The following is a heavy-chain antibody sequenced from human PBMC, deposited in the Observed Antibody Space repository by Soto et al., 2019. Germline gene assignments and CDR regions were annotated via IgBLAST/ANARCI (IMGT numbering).Heavy chain of an antibody. D-gene: IGHD2-15*01. CDR1: GYTFTNYE. CDR2: MNPNSGTT. Sequence: QVQLVQSGAEVKQPGASVKVSCKASGYTFTNYEINWVRQATGQGLEWMAWMNPNSGTTGYAQKFQGRVTMTRDTSISTASMELSSMRSEDTAVNYCARGYFSAESCYFGDYWGQGTLVTVSS. J-gene: IGHJ4*02. V-gene: IGHV1-8*01. CDR3: ARGYFSAESCYFGDY.